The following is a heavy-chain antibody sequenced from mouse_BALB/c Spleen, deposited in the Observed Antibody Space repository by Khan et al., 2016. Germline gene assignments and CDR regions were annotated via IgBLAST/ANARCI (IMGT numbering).Heavy chain of an antibody. CDR2: ISYDGSN. D-gene: IGHD2-3*01. J-gene: IGHJ2*01. CDR1: GYSITSGYY. Sequence: EVQLQESGPGLVKPSQSLSLTCSVTGYSITSGYYWNWIRQFPGNKLEWMGYISYDGSNNYNPSLKNRISITRDTSQNQFFLKLNSVTTEDTATYYCAIYDGYYYFDYWGQGTTLTVSS. CDR3: AIYDGYYYFDY. V-gene: IGHV3-6*02.